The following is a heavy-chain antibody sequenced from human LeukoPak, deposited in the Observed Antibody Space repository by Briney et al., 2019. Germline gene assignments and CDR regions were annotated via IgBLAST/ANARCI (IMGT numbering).Heavy chain of an antibody. J-gene: IGHJ4*02. V-gene: IGHV4-61*02. D-gene: IGHD2-15*01. Sequence: SQTLSLTCTVSGGSISSGSYYWSWIRQPARKGLEWIGRIYTSGSTNYNPSLKSRVTISVDTSKNQFSLKLSSVTAADTAVYYCAREYCSGGSCLGSDYWGQGTLVTVSS. CDR2: IYTSGST. CDR1: GGSISSGSYY. CDR3: AREYCSGGSCLGSDY.